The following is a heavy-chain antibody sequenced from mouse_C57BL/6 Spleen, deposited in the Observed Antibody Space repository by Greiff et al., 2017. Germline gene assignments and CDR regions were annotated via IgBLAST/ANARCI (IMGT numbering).Heavy chain of an antibody. J-gene: IGHJ2*01. CDR2: IYPGSGNT. CDR3: SREKRENYFDY. V-gene: IGHV1-76*01. Sequence: VQLQQSGPELVRPGASVKLSCKASGYTFTGYYINWVKQRPGQGLEWIGRIYPGSGNTYYNEKFKGKATLTAEKSSSTAYMQLSSLTSEDSAVYCGSREKRENYFDYWGQGSTLTVSS. CDR1: GYTFTGYY.